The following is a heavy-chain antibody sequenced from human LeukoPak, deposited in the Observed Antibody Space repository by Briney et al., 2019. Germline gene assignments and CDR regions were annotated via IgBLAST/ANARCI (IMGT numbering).Heavy chain of an antibody. Sequence: GGSLRLSCVASEFSFSSHVIHWVRQAPGRGLEWVAMISDDGSRKYHADSVKGRFSISRDNSENTLFLQMNSLRVDDTAVYYCARDYYGSGSHATGMDVWGQGTTVTVSS. J-gene: IGHJ6*02. V-gene: IGHV3-30-3*01. D-gene: IGHD3-10*01. CDR3: ARDYYGSGSHATGMDV. CDR2: ISDDGSRK. CDR1: EFSFSSHV.